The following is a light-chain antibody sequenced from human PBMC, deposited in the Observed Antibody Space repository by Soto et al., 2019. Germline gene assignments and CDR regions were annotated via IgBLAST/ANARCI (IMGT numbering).Light chain of an antibody. Sequence: EIVLTQSPGTLSLSPGERATLSCRASQSLTSRRLAWYQQKPGQAPRLLVYGSSSRAAGIPDRFSCSGSGTAFTLTIGRLEHEDFAVYYCQQYGSLPPNTFGQWNKVEIK. CDR2: GSS. J-gene: IGKJ2*01. CDR1: QSLTSRR. CDR3: QQYGSLPPNT. V-gene: IGKV3-20*01.